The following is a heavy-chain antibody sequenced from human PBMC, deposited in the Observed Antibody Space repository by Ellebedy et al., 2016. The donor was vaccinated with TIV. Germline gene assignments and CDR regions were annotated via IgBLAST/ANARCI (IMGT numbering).Heavy chain of an antibody. J-gene: IGHJ6*02. CDR2: THYSGST. Sequence: MPSETLSLTCTVSGGSITSYYWDWIRQPPGKGLEWIGYTHYSGSTYYNPSLKSRVTISIDQSRNQFSLRLTSVTAADTAVYFCAGKIAGYYYGLDVWGQGTTVTVSS. CDR1: GGSITSYY. V-gene: IGHV4-59*08. CDR3: AGKIAGYYYGLDV.